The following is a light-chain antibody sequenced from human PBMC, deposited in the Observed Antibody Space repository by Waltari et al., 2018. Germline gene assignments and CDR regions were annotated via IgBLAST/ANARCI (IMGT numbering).Light chain of an antibody. Sequence: EIVMTQSPATLSVSPGERATLSCRASQRVSANLAWYQQKPGQAPRLLIYGVSTRATGIPARFSGSGSGTEFTLTISSLQSEDFAIYYCQKYHNWPPGEDTFGGGTKVEIK. CDR1: QRVSAN. CDR2: GVS. CDR3: QKYHNWPPGEDT. J-gene: IGKJ4*01. V-gene: IGKV3-15*01.